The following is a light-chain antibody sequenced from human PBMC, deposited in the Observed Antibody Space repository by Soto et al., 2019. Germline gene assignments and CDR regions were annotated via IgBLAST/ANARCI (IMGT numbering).Light chain of an antibody. V-gene: IGLV2-11*01. CDR3: CSYAGSYTWV. J-gene: IGLJ1*01. CDR2: DVS. CDR1: SSDVGGYNY. Sequence: QSALTQPRSVSGSPGQSVTISCTGTSSDVGGYNYVSWYQQHPGKAPKLMIYDVSKRPSGVPGRFSGSKSGNTASLTISGRQAEDEADYYCCSYAGSYTWVFGTGTKLTVL.